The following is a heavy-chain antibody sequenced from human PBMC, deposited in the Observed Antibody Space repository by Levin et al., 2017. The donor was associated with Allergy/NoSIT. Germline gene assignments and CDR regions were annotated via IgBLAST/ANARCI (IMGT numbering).Heavy chain of an antibody. CDR3: ARDWAGSSGWFDP. J-gene: IGHJ5*02. D-gene: IGHD6-19*01. Sequence: AASVKVSCKASGYTFTNYDINWVRQATGQGLEWLGWMNPNSGNTGYAQQFQGRVTMTRNPSISTAYMELSSLRSEDTAIYYCARDWAGSSGWFDPWGQGTLVTVSS. CDR2: MNPNSGNT. CDR1: GYTFTNYD. V-gene: IGHV1-8*01.